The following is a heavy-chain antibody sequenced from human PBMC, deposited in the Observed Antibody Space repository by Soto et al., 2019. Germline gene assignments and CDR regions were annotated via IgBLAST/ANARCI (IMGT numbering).Heavy chain of an antibody. CDR2: INHSGST. Sequence: TSETLSLPCAVYGGSFRGYYWSWVRQPPGKGLEWIGEINHSGSTNYNPSLKSRVTISVDTSKNQFSLKLSSVTAADTAVYYCRGGRTDKSYYYYYYMDVWGKGTTVTVSS. CDR3: RGGRTDKSYYYYYYMDV. D-gene: IGHD3-16*01. CDR1: GGSFRGYY. V-gene: IGHV4-34*01. J-gene: IGHJ6*03.